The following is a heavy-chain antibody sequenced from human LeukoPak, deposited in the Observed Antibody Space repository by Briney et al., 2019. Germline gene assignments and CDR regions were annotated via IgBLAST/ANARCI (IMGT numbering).Heavy chain of an antibody. Sequence: GGSLRPSCAASGFTFSNYWMHWVRQAPGKGLVWVSHINSDGSSTSYADSVKGRFTISRDNAENTLYLQMNTLRAEDTAVYYCARVKVRFCSGGSCYYEYYFDYWGQGTLVTVSS. CDR3: ARVKVRFCSGGSCYYEYYFDY. CDR1: GFTFSNYW. J-gene: IGHJ4*02. V-gene: IGHV3-74*01. D-gene: IGHD2-15*01. CDR2: INSDGSST.